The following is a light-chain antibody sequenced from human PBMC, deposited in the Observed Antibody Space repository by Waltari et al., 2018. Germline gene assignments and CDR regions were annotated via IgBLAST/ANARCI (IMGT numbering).Light chain of an antibody. CDR3: QQYNSYSRT. Sequence: DIQMTQSPSTLSASVGARVTITSRASQSISSWLAWYQQKTGKAPKLLTYKASSLESGVPSRFSGSGSGTEFTLTISSLQPDDFATYYCQQYNSYSRTFGQGTKVEIK. CDR1: QSISSW. CDR2: KAS. J-gene: IGKJ1*01. V-gene: IGKV1-5*03.